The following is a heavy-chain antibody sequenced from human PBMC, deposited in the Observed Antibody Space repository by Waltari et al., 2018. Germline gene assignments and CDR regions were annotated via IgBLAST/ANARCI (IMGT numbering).Heavy chain of an antibody. CDR3: ARRWGPWGGVDY. J-gene: IGHJ4*02. V-gene: IGHV4-38-2*01. D-gene: IGHD3-16*01. CDR2: IYHSGLP. Sequence: QVQLQESGPGLVKPSETLSLTCAVSGYSISSGYYWGWIRQPPGKGLEWIGSIYHSGLPYSNPSPSSRVTRSVYTSKNLFSLRLGSVTAADAAVYDGARRWGPWGGVDYWGQGTLVTVSS. CDR1: GYSISSGYY.